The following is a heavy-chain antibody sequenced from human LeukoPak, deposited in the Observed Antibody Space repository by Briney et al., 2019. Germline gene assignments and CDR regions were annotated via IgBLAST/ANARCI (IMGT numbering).Heavy chain of an antibody. J-gene: IGHJ4*02. Sequence: SVKVSFKASGGTFSSDAISWVRQAPGQGLEWMGRIIPILGIANYAQKFQDRVKMTRDTSRSTVYMELSSLRSGDTAVYYCARRAGDHYYFDYWGQGPLVTVSS. V-gene: IGHV1-69*04. D-gene: IGHD7-27*01. CDR3: ARRAGDHYYFDY. CDR1: GGTFSSDA. CDR2: IIPILGIA.